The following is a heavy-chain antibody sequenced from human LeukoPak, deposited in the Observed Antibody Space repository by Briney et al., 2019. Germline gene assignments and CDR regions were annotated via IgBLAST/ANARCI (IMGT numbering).Heavy chain of an antibody. Sequence: GGSLRLSCAASGFTFGSYAMHWVRQAPGKGLEWVAVISYDGSNKYYADSVKGRFTISRDNSKNTLYLQMNSLRAEDTAVYYCARERITIFGVAIITGSDAFDIWGQGTMVTVSS. V-gene: IGHV3-30*04. CDR3: ARERITIFGVAIITGSDAFDI. CDR1: GFTFGSYA. CDR2: ISYDGSNK. D-gene: IGHD3-3*01. J-gene: IGHJ3*02.